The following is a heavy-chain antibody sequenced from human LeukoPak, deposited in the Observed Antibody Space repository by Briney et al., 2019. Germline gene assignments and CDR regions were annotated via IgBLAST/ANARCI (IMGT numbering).Heavy chain of an antibody. CDR3: ARHRGYYYDSSGYWFDY. CDR1: GGSISSYY. Sequence: PSETLSLTCTVSGGSISSYYWSWIRQPPGKGLEWIGYIYYSGSTNYNPSLKSRVTISVDTSKNQFSLKLSSVTAADTAVYYCARHRGYYYDSSGYWFDYWGRGTLVTVSS. V-gene: IGHV4-59*08. D-gene: IGHD3-22*01. CDR2: IYYSGST. J-gene: IGHJ4*02.